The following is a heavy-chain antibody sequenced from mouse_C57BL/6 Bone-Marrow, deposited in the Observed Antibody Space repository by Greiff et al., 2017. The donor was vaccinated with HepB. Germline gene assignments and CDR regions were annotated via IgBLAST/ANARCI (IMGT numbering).Heavy chain of an antibody. Sequence: EVQLQQSGPELVKPGASVKISCKASGYTFTDYYMHWVKQSHGKSLEWIGDINPNNGGTSYNQKFKGKATLTIDKSSSTTYIELRSLTSEDSAVYYCARRRGDYGPVYAMDYWGQGTSVTVSS. V-gene: IGHV1-26*01. CDR1: GYTFTDYY. J-gene: IGHJ4*01. CDR3: ARRRGDYGPVYAMDY. CDR2: INPNNGGT. D-gene: IGHD1-2*01.